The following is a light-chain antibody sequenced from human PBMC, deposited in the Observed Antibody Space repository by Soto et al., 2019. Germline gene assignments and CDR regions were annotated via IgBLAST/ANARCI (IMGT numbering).Light chain of an antibody. CDR2: AAS. V-gene: IGKV1-9*01. CDR1: QVISTS. J-gene: IGKJ5*01. Sequence: GESVTITCRASQVISTSLAWYQVKPGKAPKLLIYAASTLESGVPSRFSATVSGTEFSLTISSLQPEDFATYYCLQHNSYPITFGQGTRLEIK. CDR3: LQHNSYPIT.